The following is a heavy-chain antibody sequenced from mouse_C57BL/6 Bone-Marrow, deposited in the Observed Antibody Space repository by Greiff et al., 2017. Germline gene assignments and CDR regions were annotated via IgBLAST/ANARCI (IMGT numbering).Heavy chain of an antibody. CDR1: GFNIKDDY. D-gene: IGHD3-2*02. J-gene: IGHJ2*01. Sequence: EVQLQQSGAELVRPGASVKLSCTASGFNIKDDYMHWVKQRPEQGLEWIGWIDPENGDTEYASKFQGKATITADTSSNTAYLQLSSLTSEDTAVYYCTWETAQVDCDYWGQGTTLTVSS. CDR3: TWETAQVDCDY. CDR2: IDPENGDT. V-gene: IGHV14-4*01.